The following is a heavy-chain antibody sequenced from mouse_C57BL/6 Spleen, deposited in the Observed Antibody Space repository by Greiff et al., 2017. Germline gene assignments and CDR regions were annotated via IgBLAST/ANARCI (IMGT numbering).Heavy chain of an antibody. Sequence: VQLKQSGAELVRPGASVKLSCTASGFNIKDDYMHWVKQRPEQGLAWIGWIDPENGDTEYASKFQGKATITADTSSNTAYLQLSSLTSEDTAVYYCAPDGYYLGWFAYWGQGTLGTVSA. CDR3: APDGYYLGWFAY. D-gene: IGHD2-3*01. CDR2: IDPENGDT. CDR1: GFNIKDDY. J-gene: IGHJ3*01. V-gene: IGHV14-4*01.